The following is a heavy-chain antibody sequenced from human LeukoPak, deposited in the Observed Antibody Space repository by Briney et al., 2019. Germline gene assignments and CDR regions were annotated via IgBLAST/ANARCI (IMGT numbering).Heavy chain of an antibody. CDR1: GFTFSDYW. J-gene: IGHJ4*02. D-gene: IGHD1-14*01. V-gene: IGHV3-74*01. Sequence: GGSLRLSCAASGFTFSDYWMHWVRQVPGKGLVWVSRIHTDGSVTNYADSVKGRFTISGDNAKNTLYLQMNSLRAEDTAVSYCARVYVGTSTTCPFDYWGQGTLVTVSS. CDR3: ARVYVGTSTTCPFDY. CDR2: IHTDGSVT.